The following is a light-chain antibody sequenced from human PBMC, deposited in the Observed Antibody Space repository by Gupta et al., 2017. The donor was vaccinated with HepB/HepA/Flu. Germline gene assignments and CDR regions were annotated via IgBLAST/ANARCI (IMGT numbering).Light chain of an antibody. Sequence: DKVTKQSPATLSVSPGERATLYCRASQSVGAYLAWYQQRPGQAPRLLIYASSTSATGVPDRFSVGGSGTEFTLTISSLLSEDVAVYYCQHYDNCPPMYTFGQGTKLETK. J-gene: IGKJ2*01. CDR1: QSVGAY. CDR3: QHYDNCPPMYT. V-gene: IGKV3-15*01. CDR2: ASS.